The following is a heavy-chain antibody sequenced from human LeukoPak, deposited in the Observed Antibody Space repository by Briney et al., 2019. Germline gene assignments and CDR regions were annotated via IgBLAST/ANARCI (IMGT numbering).Heavy chain of an antibody. V-gene: IGHV1-8*01. CDR3: TRGSSGRRDN. CDR1: GYTFTSCD. D-gene: IGHD6-19*01. J-gene: IGHJ4*02. Sequence: SVKLSCKASGYTFTSCDINWVRQATGPRLEWMGWMNPNSGNTGYGQSFQGRITMTRDISIGTAYMELSNLTSEDTAIYYCTRGSSGRRDNWGQGTLVTVSA. CDR2: MNPNSGNT.